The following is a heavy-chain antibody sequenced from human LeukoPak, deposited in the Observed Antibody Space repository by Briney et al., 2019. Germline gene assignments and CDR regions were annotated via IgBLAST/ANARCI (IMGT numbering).Heavy chain of an antibody. CDR3: AHRVFQGASGDSGKFDY. CDR1: GFSLTTSGAG. Sequence: SGPTLVNPTQTLTLTCTFSGFSLTTSGAGVGWIRQSPGKGPECLALTDWDNYRRYTPSLRSRLNITKDTYKHQVVLRMTNMDPVDTATYYCAHRVFQGASGDSGKFDYWGQGITVTVSS. D-gene: IGHD1-26*01. J-gene: IGHJ4*02. CDR2: TDWDNYR. V-gene: IGHV2-5*02.